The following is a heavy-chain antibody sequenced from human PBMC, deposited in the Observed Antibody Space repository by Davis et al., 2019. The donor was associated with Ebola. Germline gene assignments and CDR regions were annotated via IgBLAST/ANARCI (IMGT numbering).Heavy chain of an antibody. CDR3: ARGRNGGWDFDY. CDR2: ISAYNGHT. V-gene: IGHV1-18*01. D-gene: IGHD6-19*01. Sequence: AASVKVSCKASGYTFNSHGISWVRQAPGQGLEWMAWISAYNGHTNYAQKFQGRLTLTTDTSTSTVYMELRSLTSDDTAEYYCARGRNGGWDFDYWGQGTRVTGSS. J-gene: IGHJ4*02. CDR1: GYTFNSHG.